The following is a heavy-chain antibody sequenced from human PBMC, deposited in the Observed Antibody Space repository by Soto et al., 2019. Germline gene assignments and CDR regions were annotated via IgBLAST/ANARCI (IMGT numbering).Heavy chain of an antibody. CDR1: GGSFSGYY. J-gene: IGHJ4*02. D-gene: IGHD3-9*01. V-gene: IGHV4-34*01. CDR3: ARSKRRTLRYLGY. Sequence: SETLSLSCAVYGGSFSGYYWSWIRQPPGKGLEWIGEINHSGSTNYNPSLKSRVTISVDTSKNQFSLKLSSVTAADTAVYYCARSKRRTLRYLGYWGQGTLVTSPQ. CDR2: INHSGST.